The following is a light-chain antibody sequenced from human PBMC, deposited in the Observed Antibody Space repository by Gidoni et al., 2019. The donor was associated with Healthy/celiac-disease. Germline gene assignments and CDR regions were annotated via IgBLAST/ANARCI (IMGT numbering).Light chain of an antibody. CDR1: QSVLYSSNNKNY. J-gene: IGKJ1*01. CDR3: QQYYSTQWT. V-gene: IGKV4-1*01. CDR2: WAS. Sequence: DIVMTQSPDSLAVSLGEWATINCKSSQSVLYSSNNKNYLAWYQQKPGQPPKLLIYWASTRESGVPDRFSGSGSGTDFTLTISSLQAEDVAVYYCQQYYSTQWTFGQGTKVEIK.